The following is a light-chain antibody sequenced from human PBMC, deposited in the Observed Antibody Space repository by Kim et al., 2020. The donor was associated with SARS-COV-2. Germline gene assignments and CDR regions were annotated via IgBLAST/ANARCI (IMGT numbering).Light chain of an antibody. Sequence: SYELTQPPPLSVSPGQTATITCSGSGLGDKFAFWYQQKPGQSPVLVIYQDTRRPSGIPERFSGSNSGNTATLTISGTQAMDAADYYCQAWDSSAGVFGGGTQLTVL. J-gene: IGLJ3*02. CDR3: QAWDSSAGV. V-gene: IGLV3-1*01. CDR2: QDT. CDR1: GLGDKF.